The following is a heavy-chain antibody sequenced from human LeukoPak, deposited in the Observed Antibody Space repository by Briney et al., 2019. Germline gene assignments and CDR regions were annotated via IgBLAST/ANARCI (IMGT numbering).Heavy chain of an antibody. CDR1: GFTFSSYW. CDR2: IKQDGSEK. J-gene: IGHJ5*02. Sequence: GGSLRLSCAASGFTFSSYWMSWVRQAPGKGLEWVANIKQDGSEKYYVDSVKGRFTISRDNAKNSLYLQMNSLRAEDTAVYYCARGRYCSSTSCYAGDWFDPWGEGTLVTVSS. CDR3: ARGRYCSSTSCYAGDWFDP. D-gene: IGHD2-2*01. V-gene: IGHV3-7*01.